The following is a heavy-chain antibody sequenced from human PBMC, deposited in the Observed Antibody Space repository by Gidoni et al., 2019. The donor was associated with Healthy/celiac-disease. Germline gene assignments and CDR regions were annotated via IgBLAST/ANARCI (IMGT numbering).Heavy chain of an antibody. D-gene: IGHD1-1*01. V-gene: IGHV4-59*01. Sequence: QVQLPASGPGLVPPSEPLSLTCPVSGGSISSYYWRWIRQRPGKGLGWIGYIYYSGGTNYNPSLKSRVTISVDTSKSQFSLKLSAVTAADTAVYYCARGVGTFDYWGQGTLVTVSS. CDR1: GGSISSYY. J-gene: IGHJ4*02. CDR2: IYYSGGT. CDR3: ARGVGTFDY.